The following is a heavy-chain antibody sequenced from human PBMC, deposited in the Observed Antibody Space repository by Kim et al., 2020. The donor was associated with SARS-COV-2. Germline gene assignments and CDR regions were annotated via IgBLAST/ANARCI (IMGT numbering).Heavy chain of an antibody. CDR2: VTSDGSRT. CDR3: VRGFGMDV. Sequence: GGSLRLSCAASGFTFNSHLMHWVRQVAGKGLVWVSRVTSDGSRTNYADSVKGRFTISRDNAKNTVYLQMNSLRAEDTAIYYCVRGFGMDVWGQGTTVTVSS. V-gene: IGHV3-74*01. J-gene: IGHJ6*02. CDR1: GFTFNSHL.